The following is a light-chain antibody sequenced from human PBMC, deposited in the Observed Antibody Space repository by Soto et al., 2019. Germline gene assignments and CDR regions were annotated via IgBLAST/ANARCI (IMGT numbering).Light chain of an antibody. V-gene: IGLV2-14*01. CDR3: SSYTSSIYV. J-gene: IGLJ1*01. CDR2: DVS. CDR1: SSDVGGYNY. Sequence: QSVLTQPGSVSGSPGQSITISCTGTSSDVGGYNYVSWYQQHPGKATKLMIYDVSNRPSGVSNRFSGSKSGNTASLTISFLQAEDEADYYCSSYTSSIYVFGTGTKVTVL.